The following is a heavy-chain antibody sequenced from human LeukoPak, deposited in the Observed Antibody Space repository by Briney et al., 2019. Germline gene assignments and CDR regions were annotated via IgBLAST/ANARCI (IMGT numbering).Heavy chain of an antibody. Sequence: GGSLRLSCVASGFIVGTTYLSWVRQAPGKGLECVSVIYSGGSTFYADSVKGRFTISRDNSKSTLYLQMNSLGADDTAVYYCARVPGESFDIWGQGTMVTVSS. V-gene: IGHV3-53*01. CDR3: ARVPGESFDI. CDR2: IYSGGST. CDR1: GFIVGTTY. D-gene: IGHD3-10*01. J-gene: IGHJ3*02.